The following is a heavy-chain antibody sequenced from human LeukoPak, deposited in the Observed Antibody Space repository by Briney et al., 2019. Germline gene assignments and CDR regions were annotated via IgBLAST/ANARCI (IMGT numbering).Heavy chain of an antibody. D-gene: IGHD3-10*01. CDR3: SRDDSGLAVRGWIEP. Sequence: GGSLRLSCAASGFNFSRFGIHWVRQAPGKGLEWVAVIWYDGSYEYYADSVKGRFSVSRDNSKNTHYLQMNSLRIEDKAVYFCSRDDSGLAVRGWIEPWGPGTLVTVSS. CDR1: GFNFSRFG. V-gene: IGHV3-33*01. CDR2: IWYDGSYE. J-gene: IGHJ5*02.